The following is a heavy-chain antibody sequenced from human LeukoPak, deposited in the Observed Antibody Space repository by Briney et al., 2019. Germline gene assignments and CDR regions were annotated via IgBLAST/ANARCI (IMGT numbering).Heavy chain of an antibody. J-gene: IGHJ4*02. V-gene: IGHV4-61*02. Sequence: SQTLSLTGTVSGVSISSGSYYWSWIRQPAGKGLEWIGRIYTSGSTNYNPSLKSRVTISVDTSKNQFSLKLSSVTAADTAVYYCARDPGYCTNGVCSDYFDYWGQGTLVTVSS. CDR2: IYTSGST. D-gene: IGHD2-8*01. CDR1: GVSISSGSYY. CDR3: ARDPGYCTNGVCSDYFDY.